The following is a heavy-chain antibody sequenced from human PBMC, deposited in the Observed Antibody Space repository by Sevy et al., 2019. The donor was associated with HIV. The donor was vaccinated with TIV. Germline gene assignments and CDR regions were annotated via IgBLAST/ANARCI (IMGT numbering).Heavy chain of an antibody. CDR3: AKGVGSTPPFDY. CDR2: LSYDGSDK. V-gene: IGHV3-30*18. D-gene: IGHD1-26*01. Sequence: GGCLRLSCAASGFTFRTYGMHWVRQAPGKGLEWVAVLSYDGSDKYYADSVKARFTISRDNSKNTLYLQMNSLRNEETAIYYCAKGVGSTPPFDYWGQGTLVTVSS. J-gene: IGHJ4*02. CDR1: GFTFRTYG.